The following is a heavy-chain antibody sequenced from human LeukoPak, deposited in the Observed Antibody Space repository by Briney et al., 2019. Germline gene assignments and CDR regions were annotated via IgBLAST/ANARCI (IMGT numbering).Heavy chain of an antibody. CDR1: GYSFNSQG. CDR2: INTDSGNP. V-gene: IGHV7-4-1*02. CDR3: AREILRFDI. J-gene: IGHJ3*02. Sequence: ASVKVSCKASGYSFNSQGMNWVRQAPGQGLEWMGWINTDSGNPTYAQGFSGRFVFSLDSSVSTAYLQISNLMPEDTAKYYCAREILRFDIWGQGTMVIVSS.